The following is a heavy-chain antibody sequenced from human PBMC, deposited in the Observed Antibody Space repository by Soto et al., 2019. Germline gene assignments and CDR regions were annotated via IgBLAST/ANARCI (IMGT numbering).Heavy chain of an antibody. CDR1: GFTFTSHS. V-gene: IGHV3-23*01. CDR3: AKDRGPVGPSRRGFDY. D-gene: IGHD2-2*01. Sequence: GGSLRLSCAASGFTFTSHSMSWVRQAPGKGLEWVSLISGSGGTVYYADSVKGRFTISRDNSKNTLCVQMSSLRAEDTAVYYCAKDRGPVGPSRRGFDYWGQGIQVTVSS. J-gene: IGHJ4*02. CDR2: ISGSGGTV.